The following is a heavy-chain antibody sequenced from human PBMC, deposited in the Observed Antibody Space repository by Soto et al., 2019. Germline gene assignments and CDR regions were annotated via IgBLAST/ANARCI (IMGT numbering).Heavy chain of an antibody. CDR1: GFNFIGFG. Sequence: GRSLRVPCTASGFNFIGFGMHRVRQAPGKGLEWVAVISYDGSNKYYADSVKGRFTISRDNSKNTLYLQMNSLRAEDTAVYYCAKPAYRQWLATDYWCQGTLVTV. J-gene: IGHJ4*02. D-gene: IGHD6-19*01. CDR2: ISYDGSNK. CDR3: AKPAYRQWLATDY. V-gene: IGHV3-30*18.